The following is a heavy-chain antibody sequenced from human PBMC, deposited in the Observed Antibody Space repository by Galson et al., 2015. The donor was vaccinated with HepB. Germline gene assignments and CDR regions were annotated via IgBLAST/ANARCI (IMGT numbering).Heavy chain of an antibody. CDR2: MSGSGGST. CDR1: GFRFNNYA. CDR3: AKNPYYANNGYYSFDF. J-gene: IGHJ4*02. D-gene: IGHD3-3*01. Sequence: SLRLSCAASGFRFNNYAMSWVRQAPGKGLEWVSGMSGSGGSTYYADSVKGRFTISRDNSKNTLWLQMSSLRAEDTAVYYCAKNPYYANNGYYSFDFWGQGTRVTVSS. V-gene: IGHV3-23*01.